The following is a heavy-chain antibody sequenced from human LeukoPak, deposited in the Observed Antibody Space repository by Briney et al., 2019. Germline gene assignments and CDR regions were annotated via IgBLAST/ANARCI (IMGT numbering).Heavy chain of an antibody. Sequence: SETLSLTCTVSGGSISSYYWSWIRQPPGKGLEWIGYIYYSGSTNYNPSLKGRVTISVDTSKNQFSLKLSSVTAADTAVYYCARDYYDFWSGYSVNDAFDIWGQGTMVTVSS. J-gene: IGHJ3*02. D-gene: IGHD3-3*01. CDR3: ARDYYDFWSGYSVNDAFDI. V-gene: IGHV4-59*01. CDR2: IYYSGST. CDR1: GGSISSYY.